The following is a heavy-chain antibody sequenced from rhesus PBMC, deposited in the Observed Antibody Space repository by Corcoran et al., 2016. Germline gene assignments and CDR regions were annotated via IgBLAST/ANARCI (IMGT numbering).Heavy chain of an antibody. CDR2: ISSNINDI. J-gene: IGHJ4*01. CDR1: GFTFSSYG. V-gene: IGHV3S16*01. CDR3: TRGGTSHAPVDY. Sequence: EVQLVESGGGLVQPGGSLRLSCAASGFTFSSYGLLWVSQSRGKVLEGVSSISSNINDIYYSDSVKGRFTISRDNAKNALSLQMNSLRAEDTAVYYCTRGGTSHAPVDYWGQGVLVTVSS. D-gene: IGHD1-44*01.